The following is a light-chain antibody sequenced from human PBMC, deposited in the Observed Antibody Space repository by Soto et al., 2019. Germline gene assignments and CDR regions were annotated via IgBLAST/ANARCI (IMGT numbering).Light chain of an antibody. V-gene: IGKV3-20*01. CDR2: GAS. J-gene: IGKJ1*01. Sequence: EIVRTQAPTTLSVSPGERGTLSCRASQSVSILLAWYQQKPGQAPRLLISGASNRATGTPDRFRGGGSGTDFTLTISRLEPEDFAVYYCQQYGSSGTFGQGTKVDIK. CDR3: QQYGSSGT. CDR1: QSVSIL.